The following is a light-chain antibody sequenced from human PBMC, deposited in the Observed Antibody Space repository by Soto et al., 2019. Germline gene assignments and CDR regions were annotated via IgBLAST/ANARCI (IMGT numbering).Light chain of an antibody. V-gene: IGKV3D-15*01. J-gene: IGKJ4*01. CDR1: QSISSN. CDR2: DIS. Sequence: MTQSPSTLSASVGDRVTITCRASQSISSNLAWYQQKPGQAPSLLIYDISARATGIPTRFSGSGSGTEFTLTIRSLQSEDFAVYYCQQYNDWPLTFGGGTKVDIK. CDR3: QQYNDWPLT.